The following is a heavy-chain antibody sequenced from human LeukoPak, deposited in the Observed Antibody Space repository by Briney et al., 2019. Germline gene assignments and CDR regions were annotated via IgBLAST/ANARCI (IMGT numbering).Heavy chain of an antibody. CDR2: MNPNNGNT. D-gene: IGHD5-24*01. CDR1: GYSFTSYD. CDR3: VRGGRRDGYNPDS. Sequence: ASVKVSFKASGYSFTSYDINWVRQATGQGLEWMGWMNPNNGNTGYAQKFQGRVTMTRNTSISTAYMELSSLRSEDTAVYYCVRGGRRDGYNPDSWGQGTLVTVSS. V-gene: IGHV1-8*01. J-gene: IGHJ4*02.